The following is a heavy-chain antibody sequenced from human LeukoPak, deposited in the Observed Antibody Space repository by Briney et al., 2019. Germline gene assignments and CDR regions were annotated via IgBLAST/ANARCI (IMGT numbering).Heavy chain of an antibody. CDR1: GFTFSSYW. J-gene: IGHJ6*04. CDR2: IKQDGSEK. V-gene: IGHV3-7*03. CDR3: ARGLLWFGESYGMDV. D-gene: IGHD3-10*01. Sequence: GGSLRLSCAASGFTFSSYWMSWVRQAPGKGLEWVANIKQDGSEKYYVDSVKGRFTISRGNAKNSLYLQMNSLRAEDTAVYYCARGLLWFGESYGMDVWGKGTTVTVSS.